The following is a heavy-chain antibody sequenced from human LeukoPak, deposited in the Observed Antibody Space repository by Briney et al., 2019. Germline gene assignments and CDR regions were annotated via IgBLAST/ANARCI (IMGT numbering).Heavy chain of an antibody. CDR2: IEVGGAIT. CDR1: GFTFSSYA. D-gene: IGHD1-26*01. V-gene: IGHV3-23*01. CDR3: AKPLGGSYLFDR. J-gene: IGHJ4*02. Sequence: GGSLRLSCAASGFTFSSYAMTWVRRAPGKGLEWVSTIEVGGAITHYAASVKGWFTISRDTSKKILYLQMDSLRPEDTAVYYCAKPLGGSYLFDRWGQGTLVTVSS.